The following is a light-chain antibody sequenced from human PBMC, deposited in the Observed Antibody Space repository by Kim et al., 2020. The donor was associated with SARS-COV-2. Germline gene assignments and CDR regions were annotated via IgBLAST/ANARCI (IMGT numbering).Light chain of an antibody. Sequence: DIQMTQSPSSLSASVGDRVTITCQASQDISNYLNWDQQKPGKAPKLLIYDASNLKTGVPSRFSGSRSGTHFTFTISSMQPEDIATYYCQQYDDLPGYTFGQGTKLEI. V-gene: IGKV1-33*01. J-gene: IGKJ2*01. CDR2: DAS. CDR3: QQYDDLPGYT. CDR1: QDISNY.